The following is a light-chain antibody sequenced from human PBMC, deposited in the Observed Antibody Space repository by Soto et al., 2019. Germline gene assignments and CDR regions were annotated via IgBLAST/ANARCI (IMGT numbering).Light chain of an antibody. CDR3: ISYTSSSTWV. CDR1: SSDIGGYNY. V-gene: IGLV2-14*01. Sequence: QSVLTQPASVSGSPGQSITISCTGTSSDIGGYNYVFWYQQHPGKAPKLMIYEVSNRPSGVSDRFSGSRSGNTASLTISGLQAEDESDYYCISYTSSSTWVFGGGTKVTVL. J-gene: IGLJ3*02. CDR2: EVS.